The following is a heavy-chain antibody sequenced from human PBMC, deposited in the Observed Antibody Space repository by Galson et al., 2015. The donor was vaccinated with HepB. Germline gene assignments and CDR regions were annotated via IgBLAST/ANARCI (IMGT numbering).Heavy chain of an antibody. D-gene: IGHD7-27*01. Sequence: SLRLSCAASGFTFSRYSMNWVRQAPGKGLEWVSSISSSSSYIYYADSVKGRFTISRDNAKNSLYLQMNSLRAEDTAVYYCASAAINWGGYYYGMDVWGQGTTVTVSS. CDR2: ISSSSSYI. CDR3: ASAAINWGGYYYGMDV. V-gene: IGHV3-21*01. J-gene: IGHJ6*02. CDR1: GFTFSRYS.